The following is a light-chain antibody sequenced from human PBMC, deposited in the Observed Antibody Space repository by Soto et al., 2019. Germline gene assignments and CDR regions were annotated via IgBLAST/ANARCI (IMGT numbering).Light chain of an antibody. CDR2: EVN. Sequence: QSALTQPPSASGSPGQSVTISCTGTSSDVGDYNYVSWYQQHPGKPPKLMIYEVNKRPSGVPDRFSGSKSGNTASLTVSGLQDEDEADYYCSSYAGYSNLVFGGGTKLTVL. CDR3: SSYAGYSNLV. J-gene: IGLJ2*01. CDR1: SSDVGDYNY. V-gene: IGLV2-8*01.